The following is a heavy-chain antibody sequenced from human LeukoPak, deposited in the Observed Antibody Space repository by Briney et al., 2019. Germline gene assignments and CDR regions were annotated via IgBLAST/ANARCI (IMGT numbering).Heavy chain of an antibody. V-gene: IGHV3-33*06. CDR2: IWYDGSNE. J-gene: IGHJ6*02. CDR3: AKDGGLGYCSSTSCSALGGYYGMDV. CDR1: GFIFSNHD. D-gene: IGHD2-2*01. Sequence: PGGSLRLSCVTSGFIFSNHDMHWVRQAPGKGLEWLAVIWYDGSNEDYADSVKGRFTISRDHSKNTVYLQMSSLRVEDTAVYYCAKDGGLGYCSSTSCSALGGYYGMDVWGQGTTVTVSS.